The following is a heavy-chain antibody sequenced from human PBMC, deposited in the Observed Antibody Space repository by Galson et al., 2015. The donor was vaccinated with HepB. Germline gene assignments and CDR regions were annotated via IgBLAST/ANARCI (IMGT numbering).Heavy chain of an antibody. CDR2: ISWDGGST. Sequence: SLRLSCAASGFTFDDYAMHWVRQAPGKGLEWVSLISWDGGSTYYADSVKGRFTISRDNSKNSLYLQMNSLRAEDTALYYCAKDWAPPGYYYDSSGYRFWASYYYYGMDVWGQGTTVTVSS. V-gene: IGHV3-43D*03. J-gene: IGHJ6*02. D-gene: IGHD3-22*01. CDR1: GFTFDDYA. CDR3: AKDWAPPGYYYDSSGYRFWASYYYYGMDV.